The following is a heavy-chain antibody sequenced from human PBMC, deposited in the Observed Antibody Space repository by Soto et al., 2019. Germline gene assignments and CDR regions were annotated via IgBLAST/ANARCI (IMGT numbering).Heavy chain of an antibody. Sequence: QVQLVQSGAEVKKPGASVKVSCKASGYTFTSYGISWVRQAPGQGLEWMAWSGPYNGNTNYAQKLQGRVTVTTDTSTASSFTKLSILSTVHKAVYYCVRDRRCIGSCCYAGCSDYWGQGTLVTVSS. J-gene: IGHJ4*02. CDR1: GYTFTSYG. V-gene: IGHV1-18*01. CDR2: SGPYNGNT. CDR3: VRDRRCIGSCCYAGCSDY. D-gene: IGHD2-15*01.